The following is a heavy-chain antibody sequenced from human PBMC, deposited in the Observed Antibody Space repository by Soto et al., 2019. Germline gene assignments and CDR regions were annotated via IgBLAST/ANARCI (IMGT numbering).Heavy chain of an antibody. D-gene: IGHD6-13*01. CDR1: GFAFSTYA. V-gene: IGHV3-23*01. Sequence: LRLSCAAAGFAFSTYAMTWVRQAPGKGLEWVSVISGSGSSSYYAASVKGRFTISRDNSKNTLFLQMNGLRAEDTAVYYCAKVTKRAAAGRYEYYKYGMDVWGQGTTVTVSS. J-gene: IGHJ6*02. CDR2: ISGSGSSS. CDR3: AKVTKRAAAGRYEYYKYGMDV.